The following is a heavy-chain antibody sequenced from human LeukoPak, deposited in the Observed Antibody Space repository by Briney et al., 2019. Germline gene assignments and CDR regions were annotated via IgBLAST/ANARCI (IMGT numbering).Heavy chain of an antibody. D-gene: IGHD3-22*01. CDR1: GGSFSGYY. CDR3: ARHRVAGYYYDSSGYSGVVVGDVGFDY. J-gene: IGHJ4*02. CDR2: INHSGST. V-gene: IGHV4-34*01. Sequence: SETLSLTCAVYGGSFSGYYWSWIRQPPGKGLEWIGEINHSGSTNYNPSLKSRVTISVDTSKNQFSLKLSSVTAADTAVYYCARHRVAGYYYDSSGYSGVVVGDVGFDYWGQGTLVTVSS.